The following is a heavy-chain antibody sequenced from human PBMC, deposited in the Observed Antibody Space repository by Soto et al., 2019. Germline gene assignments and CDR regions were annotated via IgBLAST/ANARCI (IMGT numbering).Heavy chain of an antibody. D-gene: IGHD6-6*01. V-gene: IGHV3-53*01. J-gene: IGHJ6*02. Sequence: PGGSLRLSCAASGFTVSSNYMSWVRQAPGKGLEWVSVIYSGGSTYYADSVKGRFTISRDNSKNTLYLQMNSLRAEDTAVYYCARDSGSSSYFAYYYGMDVWGQGTTVTVSS. CDR3: ARDSGSSSYFAYYYGMDV. CDR2: IYSGGST. CDR1: GFTVSSNY.